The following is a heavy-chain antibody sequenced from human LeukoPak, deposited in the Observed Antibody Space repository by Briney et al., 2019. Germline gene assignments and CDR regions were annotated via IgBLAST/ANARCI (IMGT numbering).Heavy chain of an antibody. D-gene: IGHD4-17*01. Sequence: GGSLRLSCAASGFTFSSYGMYWVRQAPGKGLEWVAFIRYDGSNKYYADSVKGRFTISRDNSKNTLYLQMNSLRAEDTAVYYCAKDQDPPTVTTGYFDYWGQGTLVTVSS. CDR3: AKDQDPPTVTTGYFDY. CDR1: GFTFSSYG. J-gene: IGHJ4*02. V-gene: IGHV3-30*02. CDR2: IRYDGSNK.